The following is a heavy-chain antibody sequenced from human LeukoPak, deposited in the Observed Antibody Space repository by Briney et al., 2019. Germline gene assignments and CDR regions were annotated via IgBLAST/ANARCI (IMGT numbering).Heavy chain of an antibody. CDR1: GYSISSGYY. CDR2: IYHSGST. J-gene: IGHJ4*02. D-gene: IGHD1-26*01. Sequence: PSETLSLTCTVSGYSISSGYYWGWIRQPPGKGLEWIGSIYHSGSTYYNPSLKSRVTISVDTSKSQFSLKLSSVTAADTAVYYCARASLWELLGGYYFDYWSQGTLVTVSS. CDR3: ARASLWELLGGYYFDY. V-gene: IGHV4-38-2*02.